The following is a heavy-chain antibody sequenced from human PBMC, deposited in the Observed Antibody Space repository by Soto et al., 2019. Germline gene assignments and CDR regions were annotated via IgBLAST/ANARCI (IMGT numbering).Heavy chain of an antibody. D-gene: IGHD2-2*01. J-gene: IGHJ4*02. CDR1: GITFSIYA. V-gene: IGHV3-23*01. Sequence: GGSLRLSCAASGITFSIYAMGWVRQAPGKGLEWVSSISGSGDYTLSADSVKGRFTISRDNAKSSVSLQMNTLRVEDTAVYYCAREDSIIIPAVSDFWGQGTLVTVSS. CDR3: AREDSIIIPAVSDF. CDR2: ISGSGDYT.